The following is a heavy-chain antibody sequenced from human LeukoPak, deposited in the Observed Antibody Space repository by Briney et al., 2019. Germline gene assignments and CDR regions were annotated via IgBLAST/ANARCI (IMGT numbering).Heavy chain of an antibody. CDR3: ARGPYYDFWSGPGYFDY. J-gene: IGHJ4*02. CDR2: IYYSGST. Sequence: SETLSLTCTVSGGSISSSSYYWGWIRQPPGKGLEWIGSIYYSGSTYYNPSLKSRVAISVDTSKNQFSLKLSSVTAADTAVYYCARGPYYDFWSGPGYFDYWGQGTLVTVSS. V-gene: IGHV4-39*07. D-gene: IGHD3-3*01. CDR1: GGSISSSSYY.